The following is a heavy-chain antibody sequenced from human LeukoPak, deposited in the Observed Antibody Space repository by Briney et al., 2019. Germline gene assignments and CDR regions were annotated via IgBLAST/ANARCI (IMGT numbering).Heavy chain of an antibody. CDR3: ARELGYCSGGSCYGNWFDP. J-gene: IGHJ5*02. V-gene: IGHV4-31*03. Sequence: PSQTLSLTCTVSGGSISSGGYYWRWIRQHPGKGLEWIGYIYYSGSTYYNPSLKSRVTISVDTSKNQFSLKLSSVTAADTAVYYCARELGYCSGGSCYGNWFDPWGQGTLVTVSS. D-gene: IGHD2-15*01. CDR2: IYYSGST. CDR1: GGSISSGGYY.